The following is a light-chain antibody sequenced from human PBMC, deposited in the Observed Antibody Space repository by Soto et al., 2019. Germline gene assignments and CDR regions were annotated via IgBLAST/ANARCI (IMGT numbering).Light chain of an antibody. CDR3: QQRSNWPPGVT. V-gene: IGKV3-11*01. J-gene: IGKJ3*01. CDR2: DAS. CDR1: QSVSSY. Sequence: EIVLTQSPATLSLSPGERATLSCRASQSVSSYLAWYQQKPGQAPRLLTYDASNRATGIPARFSGSGSGTDFPLTISSLEPEDFAVYYCQQRSNWPPGVTFGPGTKVDIK.